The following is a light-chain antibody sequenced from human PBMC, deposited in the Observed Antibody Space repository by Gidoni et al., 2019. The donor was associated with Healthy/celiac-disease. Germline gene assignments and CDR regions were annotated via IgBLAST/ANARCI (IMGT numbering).Light chain of an antibody. CDR2: AAS. V-gene: IGKV1-27*01. CDR1: QGISNY. J-gene: IGKJ4*01. CDR3: QKYNSAPLT. Sequence: IQMTQSPSSLSASVGDRVSITCRASQGISNYLAWYQQKPGKVPKLLIYAASTLQSGVPSRLSGSGSGTDFTLTISGLQPEDVATDYCQKYNSAPLTFGGGTKVEIK.